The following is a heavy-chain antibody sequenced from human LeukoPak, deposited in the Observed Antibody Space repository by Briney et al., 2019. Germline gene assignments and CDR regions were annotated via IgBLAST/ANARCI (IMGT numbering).Heavy chain of an antibody. J-gene: IGHJ6*03. V-gene: IGHV4-39*02. D-gene: IGHD6-13*01. CDR3: ARDRAAARIPYYMDV. CDR2: IYYSGST. CDR1: GGSISSSSYY. Sequence: SETLSLTCTVSGGSISSSSYYWGWIRQPPGKGLEWIGSIYYSGSTYYNPSLKSRVTISVDTSKNQFSLKLSSVTAADTAVYYCARDRAAARIPYYMDVWGKGTTVTVSS.